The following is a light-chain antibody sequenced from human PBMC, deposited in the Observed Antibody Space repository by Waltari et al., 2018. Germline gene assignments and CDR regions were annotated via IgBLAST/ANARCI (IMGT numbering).Light chain of an antibody. CDR3: QQSYSTAGGT. CDR1: QTIFNY. CDR2: GAS. Sequence: QMTQSPSYLSASVGDRVTITCRARQTIFNYLNWYQHRPGKAPTLLIYGASSLQSWVPSRFSCSGSGTEFTLTISSLQPEDFATYFCQQSYSTAGGTFGPGTNVDMK. V-gene: IGKV1-39*01. J-gene: IGKJ3*01.